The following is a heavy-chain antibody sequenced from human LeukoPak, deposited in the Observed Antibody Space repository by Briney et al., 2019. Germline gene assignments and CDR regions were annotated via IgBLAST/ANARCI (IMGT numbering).Heavy chain of an antibody. D-gene: IGHD1-7*01. J-gene: IGHJ5*02. CDR1: GFTFSSYA. Sequence: GGSLRLSCAASGFTFSSYAMPWVRQAPGKGLEWVAVISYDGGNKYCADSVKGRFTISRDNSKNTLYLQMNSLRAEDTAVYYCASGITGTTSHGWSDPWGQGTLVTVSS. V-gene: IGHV3-30-3*01. CDR2: ISYDGGNK. CDR3: ASGITGTTSHGWSDP.